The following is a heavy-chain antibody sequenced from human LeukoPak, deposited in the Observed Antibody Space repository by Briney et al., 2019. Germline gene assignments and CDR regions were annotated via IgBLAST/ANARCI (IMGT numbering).Heavy chain of an antibody. V-gene: IGHV3-23*01. J-gene: IGHJ6*02. CDR2: ISGSGGST. Sequence: PGGSLRLSCAASGFTFSSYAMSWVRQAPGKGLEWVSAISGSGGSTYYADSVKGRFTISRDNSKNTLYLQMNSLRAEDTAVYYCAATACSGGSCYRDYYYGMDVWGQGTTVTVSS. D-gene: IGHD2-15*01. CDR1: GFTFSSYA. CDR3: AATACSGGSCYRDYYYGMDV.